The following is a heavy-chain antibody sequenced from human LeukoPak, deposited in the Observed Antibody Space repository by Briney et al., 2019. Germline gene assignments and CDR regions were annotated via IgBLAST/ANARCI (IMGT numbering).Heavy chain of an antibody. Sequence: TTSETLSLTCTVSGGSISSYYWSWIRQPPGKGLEWLGFIYYSGSTNYNPSLKSRVTISLDTSKNQFSLKLSSVTAADTAVYYCARIGHEDYYFDYWGQGTLVTVSS. V-gene: IGHV4-59*01. CDR1: GGSISSYY. CDR2: IYYSGST. CDR3: ARIGHEDYYFDY. J-gene: IGHJ4*02.